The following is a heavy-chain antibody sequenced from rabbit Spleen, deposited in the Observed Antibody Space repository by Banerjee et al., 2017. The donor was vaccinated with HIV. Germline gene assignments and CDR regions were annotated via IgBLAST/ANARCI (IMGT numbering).Heavy chain of an antibody. V-gene: IGHV1S45*01. J-gene: IGHJ3*01. CDR1: GFSFRSGYD. CDR2: IYAARGST. CDR3: ARAIVPWLGLTRLDL. D-gene: IGHD4-1*01. Sequence: QEQLEESGGELVKPEGSLTLTCTASGFSFRSGYDMCWDRQAPGKGLEWIGIIYAARGSTDYASWVNGRFTISSDNAQSTVDLKMTSLTAADTATYFCARAIVPWLGLTRLDLWGPGTLVTVS.